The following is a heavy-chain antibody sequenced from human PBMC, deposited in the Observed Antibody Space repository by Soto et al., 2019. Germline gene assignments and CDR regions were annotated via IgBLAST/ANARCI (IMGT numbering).Heavy chain of an antibody. CDR2: VNSGGTGT. Sequence: EVQLLESGGGLVQPGGSLRLSCAASGFTFTSYSMNWVRQAPGKGLEWVSSVNSGGTGTYYAESVKGRFTISRDNSKNTVDLQMNSLRVEDTAIYYCAKTIEQQVVRCAFDIWGQGTMVTVSS. CDR1: GFTFTSYS. V-gene: IGHV3-23*01. CDR3: AKTIEQQVVRCAFDI. J-gene: IGHJ3*02. D-gene: IGHD6-13*01.